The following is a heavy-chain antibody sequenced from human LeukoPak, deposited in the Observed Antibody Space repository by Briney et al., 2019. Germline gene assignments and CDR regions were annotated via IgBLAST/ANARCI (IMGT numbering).Heavy chain of an antibody. CDR1: GFSVSNNY. Sequence: GGSLSLSCAASGFSVSNNYMHWVRQAPEKGLEWVSVLSSAESADYADSVKGRFTISRDNSKNTLYLQMISLRAEDTAVYYCARVSAGYCSSTSCHRTFDYWGQGTLVTVSS. V-gene: IGHV3-66*01. D-gene: IGHD2-2*02. CDR3: ARVSAGYCSSTSCHRTFDY. CDR2: LSSAESA. J-gene: IGHJ4*02.